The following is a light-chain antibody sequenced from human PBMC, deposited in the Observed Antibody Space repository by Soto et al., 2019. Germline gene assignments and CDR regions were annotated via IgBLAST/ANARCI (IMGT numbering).Light chain of an antibody. CDR3: QQLSGYPLT. CDR2: AAS. Sequence: DIQLTQSPSFLSASEGDRVTFTCRASQDITSFLAWYQQKPGKAPKLLIYAASTLQSGVPSRFSGSGFGTEFTLTINSLRPEDFATYYCQQLSGYPLTFGGGTTVEI. CDR1: QDITSF. J-gene: IGKJ4*01. V-gene: IGKV1-9*01.